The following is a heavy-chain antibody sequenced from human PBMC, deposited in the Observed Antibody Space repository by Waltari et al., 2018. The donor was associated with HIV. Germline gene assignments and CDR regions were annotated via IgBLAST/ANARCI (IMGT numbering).Heavy chain of an antibody. CDR2: INPNSGGT. CDR3: ARANLGYCTNGVCAVDY. Sequence: QVQLVQSGAEVKKPGASLKVSCKASGYTFTGYDMHGVRQAPGKGLEWMGWINPNSGGTNYAQKFQGRVTMTRDTSISTAYMELSRLRSDDTAVYYCARANLGYCTNGVCAVDYWGQGTLVTVSS. J-gene: IGHJ4*02. CDR1: GYTFTGYD. V-gene: IGHV1-2*02. D-gene: IGHD2-8*01.